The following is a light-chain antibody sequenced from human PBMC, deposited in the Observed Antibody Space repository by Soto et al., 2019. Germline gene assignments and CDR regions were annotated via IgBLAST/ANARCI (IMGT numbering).Light chain of an antibody. V-gene: IGKV1-39*01. Sequence: DIQMTQSPPSLSASVGDKVTITCRASQNIDTYLNRFQQKPGKAPRLIIFAASSVKNGVPSRFSGSGSGTDFTLPITSLRPEDFGTYYCQQTFSIPFTFGAGKRLDIK. CDR3: QQTFSIPFT. J-gene: IGKJ3*01. CDR2: AAS. CDR1: QNIDTY.